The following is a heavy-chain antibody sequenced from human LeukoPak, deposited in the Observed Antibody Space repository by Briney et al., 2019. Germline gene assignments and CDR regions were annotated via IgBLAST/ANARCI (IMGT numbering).Heavy chain of an antibody. CDR2: ISGSGGST. V-gene: IGHV3-23*01. CDR1: GFTFSSYA. J-gene: IGHJ4*02. CDR3: AKVNYYDSSGYYYGDY. Sequence: GGSLRLSCAASGFTFSSYAMGWVRQAPGKGLEWVSAISGSGGSTYYADSVKGRFTISRDNSKNTLYLQMNSLRAEDTAVYYCAKVNYYDSSGYYYGDYWGQGTLVTVSS. D-gene: IGHD3-22*01.